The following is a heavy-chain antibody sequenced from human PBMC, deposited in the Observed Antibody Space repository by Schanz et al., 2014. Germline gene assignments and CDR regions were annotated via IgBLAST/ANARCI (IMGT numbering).Heavy chain of an antibody. Sequence: EVQLVESGGGLVQPGGSLRLSCLASGFAFSSYGMNWLRQAPGKGLEWVSAISGSGGSTYYADSVKGRFTISRDNSKNTLYLQMNSLRAEDTAVYYCARDRRNADLDYWGQGTLVTVSS. CDR3: ARDRRNADLDY. J-gene: IGHJ4*02. CDR1: GFAFSSYG. CDR2: ISGSGGST. V-gene: IGHV3-23*04. D-gene: IGHD1-1*01.